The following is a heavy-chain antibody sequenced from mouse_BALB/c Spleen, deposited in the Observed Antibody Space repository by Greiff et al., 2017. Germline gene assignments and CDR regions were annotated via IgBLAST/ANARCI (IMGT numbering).Heavy chain of an antibody. CDR2: ISSGGSYT. J-gene: IGHJ1*01. Sequence: EVQRVESGGGLVKPGGSLKLSCAASGFTFSSYTMSWVRQTTEKRLVWVATISSGGSYTYYPDSVKGRFTISRDNAKNTLYLQMSSVKSEDTAMYYCTRDWYFDVWGAGTTVTVSA. CDR3: TRDWYFDV. CDR1: GFTFSSYT. V-gene: IGHV5-6-4*01.